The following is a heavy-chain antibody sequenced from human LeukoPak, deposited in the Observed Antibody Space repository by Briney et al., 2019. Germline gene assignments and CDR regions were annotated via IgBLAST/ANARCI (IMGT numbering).Heavy chain of an antibody. D-gene: IGHD2-2*01. J-gene: IGHJ3*01. CDR2: FYHGDSDT. CDR1: GPSFTIYW. V-gene: IGHV5-51*01. CDR3: ARGTYCSSSRCVDAFDL. Sequence: LGASLQISCKGAGPSFTIYWIGWARHLPGKGLEWMGIFYHGDSDTRYSPSFQGQVTISADKSISTAYLQWRSLKASDSGMYYCARGTYCSSSRCVDAFDLGGRGKIVRVSS.